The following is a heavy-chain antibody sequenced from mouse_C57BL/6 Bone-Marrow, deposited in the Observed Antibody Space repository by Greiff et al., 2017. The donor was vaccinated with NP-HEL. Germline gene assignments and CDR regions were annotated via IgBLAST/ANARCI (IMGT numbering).Heavy chain of an antibody. J-gene: IGHJ1*03. V-gene: IGHV5-16*01. CDR2: INYDGSST. CDR3: ARSFTTVVPRRPDWYFDV. Sequence: EVKVVESEGGLVQPGSSMKLSCTASGFTFSDYYMAWVRQVPEKGLEWVANINYDGSSTYYLDSLKSRFIISRDNAKNILYLQMSSLKSEDTATYYCARSFTTVVPRRPDWYFDVWGTGTTVTVSS. D-gene: IGHD1-1*01. CDR1: GFTFSDYY.